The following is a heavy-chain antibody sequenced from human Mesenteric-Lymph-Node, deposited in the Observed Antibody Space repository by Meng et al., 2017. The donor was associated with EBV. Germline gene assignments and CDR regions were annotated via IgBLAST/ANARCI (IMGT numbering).Heavy chain of an antibody. CDR1: EFTFSDYK. CDR2: ISDRSTYI. Sequence: EAHLVESGGXLVQPGXSLRLSCAASEFTFSDYKMTWVRQAPGKGLEWVSSISDRSTYIYYADSVKGRFTISRDNAKKSLYLQMDSLRADDTAVYYCARDALGSFTAVTSGFDSGGQGTLVTVSS. V-gene: IGHV3-21*01. D-gene: IGHD4-17*01. CDR3: ARDALGSFTAVTSGFDS. J-gene: IGHJ4*02.